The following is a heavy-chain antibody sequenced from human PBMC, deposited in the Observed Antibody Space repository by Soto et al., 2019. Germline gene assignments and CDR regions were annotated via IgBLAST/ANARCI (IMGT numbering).Heavy chain of an antibody. V-gene: IGHV3-73*01. D-gene: IGHD2-15*01. CDR3: TRAPGYCSGGSCYPTDY. CDR2: IRSKANSYAT. J-gene: IGHJ4*02. Sequence: GGSLRLSCAASGFTFSGSAMHWVRQASGKGLVWVGRIRSKANSYATAYAASVKGRFTISRDDSKNTAYLQMNSLKTEDTAVYYCTRAPGYCSGGSCYPTDYWGQGTLVTVSS. CDR1: GFTFSGSA.